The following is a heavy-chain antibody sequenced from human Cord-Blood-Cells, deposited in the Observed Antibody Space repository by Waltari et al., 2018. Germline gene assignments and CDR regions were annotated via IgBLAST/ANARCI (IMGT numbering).Heavy chain of an antibody. Sequence: QVQLQQWGAGLLKPSETLSLTCAVSGGFFSGYYWSWIRQPPGKGLEWIGEINHSGSSGYNPSLKRQVTISVDTSKSQFSLKLSSVTAADTAVYYFARDIYGSGSYSGWFDPWGQGTLVTVSS. J-gene: IGHJ5*02. CDR1: GGFFSGYY. CDR2: INHSGSS. D-gene: IGHD3-10*01. V-gene: IGHV4-34*01. CDR3: ARDIYGSGSYSGWFDP.